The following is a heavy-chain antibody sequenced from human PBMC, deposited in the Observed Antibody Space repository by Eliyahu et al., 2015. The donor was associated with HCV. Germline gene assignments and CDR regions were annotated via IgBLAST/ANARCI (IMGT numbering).Heavy chain of an antibody. J-gene: IGHJ6*02. CDR3: ASHPLWPSWNQLLYGFPLGGMDV. D-gene: IGHD2-2*02. V-gene: IGHV4-39*01. CDR1: GGSXSSSSYY. CDR2: IYYSGST. Sequence: QLQLQESGPGLVKPSETLSLTCTVSGGSXSSSSYYXGXIRQPPGKGLEWIGSIYYSGSTYYNPSLKSRVTISVDTSKNQFSLKLSSVTAADTAVYYCASHPLWPSWNQLLYGFPLGGMDVWGQGTTVTVSS.